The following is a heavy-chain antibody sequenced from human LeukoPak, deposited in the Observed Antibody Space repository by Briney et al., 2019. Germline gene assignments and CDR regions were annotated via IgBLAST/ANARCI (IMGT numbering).Heavy chain of an antibody. CDR2: ILNDGSNA. CDR3: AREIGDCRSSSCHLDFDY. V-gene: IGHV3-33*05. CDR1: GFTFSIYG. D-gene: IGHD2-2*01. J-gene: IGHJ4*02. Sequence: GGSLRLSCAASGFTFSIYGMHWVRQAPGKGLEWVALILNDGSNAYYADSVKGQFTISRDNSKNTLYLHMNSLRGEDTAVYFCAREIGDCRSSSCHLDFDYWGQGTLVTVSS.